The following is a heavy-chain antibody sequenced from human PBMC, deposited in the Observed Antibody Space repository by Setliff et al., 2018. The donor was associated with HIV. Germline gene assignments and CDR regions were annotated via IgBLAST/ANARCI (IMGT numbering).Heavy chain of an antibody. CDR1: GGPITTSSYY. CDR2: IYYSGST. V-gene: IGHV4-39*07. Sequence: SETLSLTCTVSGGPITTSSYYWGWIRQPPGKGLEWIGSIYYSGSTYYNPSLKSRVSISVDNSKNTVYLQMNSLRGEDTAVYYCTREGAFYYDGSRRYYYHYMDVWGKGTTVTVSS. J-gene: IGHJ6*03. D-gene: IGHD3-22*01. CDR3: TREGAFYYDGSRRYYYHYMDV.